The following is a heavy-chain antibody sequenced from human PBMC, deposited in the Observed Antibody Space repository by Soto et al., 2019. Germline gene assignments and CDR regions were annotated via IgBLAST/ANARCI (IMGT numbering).Heavy chain of an antibody. CDR3: AKTYYYSSGSF. V-gene: IGHV3-7*01. D-gene: IGHD3-10*01. J-gene: IGHJ4*02. Sequence: EVQLVESGGGLVQPGGSLRLSCAASGFTFSSYWMSWVRQAPGKGLEWVANIKQDGSEIYYVDSVRGRFTISRDNAKNSLFLQMNSLRAEDTAVYYCAKTYYYSSGSFWGQGTLVTDSS. CDR1: GFTFSSYW. CDR2: IKQDGSEI.